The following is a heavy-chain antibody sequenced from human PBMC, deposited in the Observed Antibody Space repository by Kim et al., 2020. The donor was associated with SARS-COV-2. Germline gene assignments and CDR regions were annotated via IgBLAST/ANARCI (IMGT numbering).Heavy chain of an antibody. Sequence: GGSLRLSCAASGFTFSSYAMSWVRQAPGKGLEWVSAISGSGGSTYYADSVKGRFTISRDNSKNTLYLQMNSLRVEDTAVYYCAKDTSSSWSWPPGANDWFDPWGQGTLVTVSS. CDR3: AKDTSSSWSWPPGANDWFDP. J-gene: IGHJ5*02. CDR1: GFTFSSYA. CDR2: ISGSGGST. D-gene: IGHD6-13*01. V-gene: IGHV3-23*01.